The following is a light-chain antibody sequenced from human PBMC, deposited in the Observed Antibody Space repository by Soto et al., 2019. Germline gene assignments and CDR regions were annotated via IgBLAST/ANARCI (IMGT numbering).Light chain of an antibody. CDR1: QSVSSSY. CDR2: GAS. CDR3: QQYGSSPPVT. V-gene: IGKV3-20*01. J-gene: IGKJ5*01. Sequence: EIVLTQSPGTLSLSPGERATLSCRASQSVSSSYLAWYQQKPGQAPRLLIYGASGSATGIPDRFSGSGSGTDFTLTISSLEPEDFAVYYCQQYGSSPPVTFGQGTRLEIK.